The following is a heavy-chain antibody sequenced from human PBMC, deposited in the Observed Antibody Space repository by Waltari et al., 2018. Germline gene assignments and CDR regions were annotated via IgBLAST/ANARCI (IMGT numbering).Heavy chain of an antibody. J-gene: IGHJ5*02. Sequence: QAQLEQSATEVKKPGASVKLSCKASGYRFTGYFMPWVRRVPGQGLAWMGIINPYGTLTAYAANFHGRLRLARDTSTLTDYMELSSLTSEDTALYYCARDNSIDDLNWWFDPWGQGTLVTVSS. CDR1: GYRFTGYF. CDR2: INPYGTLT. V-gene: IGHV1-46*01. CDR3: ARDNSIDDLNWWFDP. D-gene: IGHD1-1*01.